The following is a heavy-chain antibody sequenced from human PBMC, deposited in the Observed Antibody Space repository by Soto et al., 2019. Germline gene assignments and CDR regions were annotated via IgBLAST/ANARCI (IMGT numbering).Heavy chain of an antibody. D-gene: IGHD3-22*01. CDR2: ISSSSSYI. J-gene: IGHJ5*02. CDR1: GFTFRSSS. CDR3: AGDFRNYYDCSGYYLWCGP. V-gene: IGHV3-21*01. Sequence: GGSLRLSCAASGFTFRSSSMNWVRQAPGKGLEWVSSISSSSSYIYYADSVKGRFTISRDNAKNSLYLQMNSLRAEDTALYYCAGDFRNYYDCSGYYLWCGPWGQGTLGTVSS.